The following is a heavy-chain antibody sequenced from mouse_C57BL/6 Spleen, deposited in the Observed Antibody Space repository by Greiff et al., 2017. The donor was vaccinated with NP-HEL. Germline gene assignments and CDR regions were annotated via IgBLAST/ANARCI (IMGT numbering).Heavy chain of an antibody. CDR2: INPSTGGT. J-gene: IGHJ2*01. D-gene: IGHD1-1*01. CDR3: ARETTVDFDY. Sequence: VQLQQSGPELVKPGASVKISCKASGYSFTGYYMNWVKQSPEKSLEWIGEINPSTGGTTYNQKFKAKATLTVDKSSSTAYMQLKSLTSEDSAVYYCARETTVDFDYWGQGTTLTVSS. V-gene: IGHV1-42*01. CDR1: GYSFTGYY.